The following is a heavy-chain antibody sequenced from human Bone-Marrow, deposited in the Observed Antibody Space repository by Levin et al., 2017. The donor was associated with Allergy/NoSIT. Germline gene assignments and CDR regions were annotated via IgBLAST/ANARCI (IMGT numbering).Heavy chain of an antibody. J-gene: IGHJ3*02. D-gene: IGHD2-15*01. V-gene: IGHV3-53*01. CDR2: IYAGGNT. CDR1: GFTVSHNY. Sequence: GESLKISCAASGFTVSHNYMSWVRQAPGKGLEWVSVIYAGGNTYYADSVKGRFTISRDNSKNTLYLRMNSLRAEDTAVYYCARDPRYCSGGSCYDYAFDSWGQGTMVTVSS. CDR3: ARDPRYCSGGSCYDYAFDS.